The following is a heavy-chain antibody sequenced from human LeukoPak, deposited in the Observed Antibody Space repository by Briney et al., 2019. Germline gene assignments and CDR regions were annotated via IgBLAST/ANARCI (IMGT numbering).Heavy chain of an antibody. Sequence: SVKVSCKASGGTFSSYAISWVRQAPGQGLEWMGRIIPILGIANYAQKFQGRVTITADKSTSTAYMELSSLRSEDTAVYYCARDAPGYYGSGSYYYFDYWGQGTLVTVSS. V-gene: IGHV1-69*04. CDR2: IIPILGIA. CDR3: ARDAPGYYGSGSYYYFDY. CDR1: GGTFSSYA. D-gene: IGHD3-10*01. J-gene: IGHJ4*02.